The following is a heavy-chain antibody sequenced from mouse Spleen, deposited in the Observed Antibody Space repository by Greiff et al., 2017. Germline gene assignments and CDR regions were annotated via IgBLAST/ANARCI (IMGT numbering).Heavy chain of an antibody. CDR2: ISYDGSN. D-gene: IGHD2-10*02. Sequence: EVQLQESGPGLVKPSQSLSLTCSVTGYSITSGYYWNWIRQFPGNKLEWMGYISYDGSNNYNPSLKNRISITRDTSKNQFFLKLNSVTTEDTATYYCARDEGYGNPFAYWGQGTLVTVSA. J-gene: IGHJ3*01. CDR1: GYSITSGYY. CDR3: ARDEGYGNPFAY. V-gene: IGHV3-6*01.